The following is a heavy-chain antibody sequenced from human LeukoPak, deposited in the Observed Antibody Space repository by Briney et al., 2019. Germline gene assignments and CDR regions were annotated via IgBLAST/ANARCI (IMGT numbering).Heavy chain of an antibody. Sequence: PSVTLSLTCAVYGGSFSGYYWSWIRQPPGKGLEWIGEINHSGSTNYNPSLKRRVPISVDTSKNQFSLQLSSVTAADTAVYYCARRPCSGGSCYYYYYMDVWGKGTTVTISS. J-gene: IGHJ6*03. CDR1: GGSFSGYY. CDR2: INHSGST. CDR3: ARRPCSGGSCYYYYYMDV. D-gene: IGHD2-15*01. V-gene: IGHV4-34*01.